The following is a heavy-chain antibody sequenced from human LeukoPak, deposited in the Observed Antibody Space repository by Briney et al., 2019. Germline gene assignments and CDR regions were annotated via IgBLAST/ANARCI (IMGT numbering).Heavy chain of an antibody. CDR3: LGSADRG. D-gene: IGHD6-25*01. Sequence: GGSLRLSCADSGFTFSSHWMNCVRQAPGRGLEWVGNINPDGSETYYVDSMKGRSTISRDNAKDSVYLQMNTLRVEDTAVYYCLGSADRGWGQGTLVTVSS. CDR2: INPDGSET. J-gene: IGHJ4*02. CDR1: GFTFSSHW. V-gene: IGHV3-7*01.